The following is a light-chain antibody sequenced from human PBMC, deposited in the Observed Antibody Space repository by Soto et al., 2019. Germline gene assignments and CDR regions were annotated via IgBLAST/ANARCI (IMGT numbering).Light chain of an antibody. CDR3: CSYAGSYTWV. J-gene: IGLJ7*01. Sequence: QSVLTQPRSVSGSPGQSVTISCTGTSSDVGGYNYVSWYQQHPGKAPKLKIYDVSKRPSGVPDRFSGSKSGNTASLTISGLQAEDEADYYCCSYAGSYTWVFGGGTQLTVL. CDR1: SSDVGGYNY. V-gene: IGLV2-11*01. CDR2: DVS.